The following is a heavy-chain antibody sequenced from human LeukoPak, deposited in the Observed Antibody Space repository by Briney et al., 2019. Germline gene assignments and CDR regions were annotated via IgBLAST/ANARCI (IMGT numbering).Heavy chain of an antibody. J-gene: IGHJ5*02. CDR2: IYYSGST. CDR1: GGSISSGGYY. CDR3: ARAMLWDPTAATGSWSDP. D-gene: IGHD2-15*01. V-gene: IGHV4-31*03. Sequence: PSQTLSLTCTVSGGSISSGGYYWSWIRQHPGKGLEWIGYIYYSGSTYYNPSLKSRVTISVDTSKNQFSLKLSSVTAADTAVYYCARAMLWDPTAATGSWSDPWGQGTLVTVSS.